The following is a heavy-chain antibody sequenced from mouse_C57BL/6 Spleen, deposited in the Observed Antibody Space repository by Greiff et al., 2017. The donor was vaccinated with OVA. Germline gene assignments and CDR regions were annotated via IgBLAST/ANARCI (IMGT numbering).Heavy chain of an antibody. CDR2: INPNNGGT. J-gene: IGHJ3*01. V-gene: IGHV1-22*01. CDR3: ARSWDSWFAY. D-gene: IGHD3-3*01. CDR1: GYTFTDYN. Sequence: EVKLQESGPELVKPGASVKMSCKASGYTFTDYNMHWVKQSHGKSLEWIGYINPNNGGTSYNQKFKGKATLTVNKSSSTAYMELRSLTSEDSAVYYCARSWDSWFAYWGQGTLVTVSA.